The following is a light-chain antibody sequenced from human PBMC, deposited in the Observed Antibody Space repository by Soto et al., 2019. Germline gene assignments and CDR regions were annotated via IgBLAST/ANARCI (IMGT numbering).Light chain of an antibody. Sequence: IVLTQSPGTLSLSPGERATLSCRASQSVISTYLAWYQQQPGQAPRLLLYGASNRATGIPDRFSGSGSGTDFTLTLTRLEPEDFAVYFCQQFGSSRTTFGQGTKLDIK. CDR1: QSVISTY. V-gene: IGKV3-20*01. CDR3: QQFGSSRTT. CDR2: GAS. J-gene: IGKJ2*01.